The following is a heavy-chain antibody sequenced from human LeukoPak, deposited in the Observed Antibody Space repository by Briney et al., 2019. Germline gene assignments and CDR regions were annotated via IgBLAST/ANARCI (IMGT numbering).Heavy chain of an antibody. J-gene: IGHJ6*02. CDR3: ARDQRIAAADYYYYYYGMDV. D-gene: IGHD6-13*01. CDR1: GFTVSSNY. V-gene: IGHV3-66*01. CDR2: IYSGGST. Sequence: GGSLRLSCAASGFTVSSNYMSWVRQAPGKGLEWVSVIYSGGSTYYADSVKGRFTISRDNSKNTLYLQMNSLRAEDTAVYYCARDQRIAAADYYYYYYGMDVWGQGTTVTVSS.